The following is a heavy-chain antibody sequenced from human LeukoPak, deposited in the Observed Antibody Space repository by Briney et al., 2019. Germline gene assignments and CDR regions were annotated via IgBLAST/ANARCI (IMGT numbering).Heavy chain of an antibody. V-gene: IGHV4-39*01. J-gene: IGHJ4*02. CDR3: ARPGAVLPLIDD. CDR2: IYYSGST. D-gene: IGHD3-10*01. CDR1: GGSISSSSYY. Sequence: SETLSLTCTVSGGSISSSSYYWGWLRQPPGKGLEWIGSIYYSGSTYYTPSLKSRVTISVDTPKNQFSLKLSSVTAADTAVYYCARPGAVLPLIDDWGQGTLVTVSS.